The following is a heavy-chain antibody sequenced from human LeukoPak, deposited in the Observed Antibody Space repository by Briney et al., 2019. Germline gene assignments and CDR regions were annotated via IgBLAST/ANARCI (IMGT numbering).Heavy chain of an antibody. CDR2: IRYDGSNK. J-gene: IGHJ4*02. CDR1: GFTFSNYG. D-gene: IGHD3-3*01. V-gene: IGHV3-30*02. Sequence: GGSLRLSCATSGFTFSNYGIHWVRQAPGKGLEWVAFIRYDGSNKYYADSVKGRFTISRDNSKNTLYLQMNSLRAEDTAVYYCARDRGFGVVTPIDCWGQGTLVTVSS. CDR3: ARDRGFGVVTPIDC.